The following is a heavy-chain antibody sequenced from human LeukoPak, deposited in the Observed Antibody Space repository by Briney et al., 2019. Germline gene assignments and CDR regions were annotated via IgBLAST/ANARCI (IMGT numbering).Heavy chain of an antibody. CDR3: ARDLYSDHGGVRGLVGY. J-gene: IGHJ4*02. D-gene: IGHD2-8*01. V-gene: IGHV1-3*01. CDR2: ISAGNGNT. Sequence: ASVKVSCKASGYTFTNYVMHWVRQAPGQRLEWMGWISAGNGNTKYSQKFQGRVTITRDTSASTAYMELSGLRSEDTAVYYCARDLYSDHGGVRGLVGYWGQGTPVTVSS. CDR1: GYTFTNYV.